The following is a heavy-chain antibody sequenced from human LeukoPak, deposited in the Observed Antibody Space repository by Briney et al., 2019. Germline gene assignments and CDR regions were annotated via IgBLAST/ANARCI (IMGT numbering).Heavy chain of an antibody. J-gene: IGHJ3*02. CDR2: ISGSGGST. Sequence: LSLTCTVSGGSISSGDYYWSWIRQAPGKGLEWVSAISGSGGSTYYADSVKGRFTISRDNAKNSLYLQMNSLRAEDTAVYYCARDDRIAAAEVYAFDIWGQGTMVTVSS. CDR1: GGSISSGDYY. V-gene: IGHV3-11*04. D-gene: IGHD6-13*01. CDR3: ARDDRIAAAEVYAFDI.